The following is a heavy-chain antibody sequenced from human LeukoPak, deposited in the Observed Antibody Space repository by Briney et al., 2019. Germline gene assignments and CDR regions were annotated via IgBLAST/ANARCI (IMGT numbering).Heavy chain of an antibody. CDR1: GFTFSSYA. Sequence: PGGSLRLSCAASGFTFSSYAMSWVRQAPGKGLEWVSAISGSGDSTYYADSVKGRFTISRDNSKNTLYLQVNSLRAEDTAVYYCAPPGGYCSSTSCQTGYWGQGTLVTVSS. J-gene: IGHJ4*02. V-gene: IGHV3-23*01. D-gene: IGHD2-2*01. CDR3: APPGGYCSSTSCQTGY. CDR2: ISGSGDST.